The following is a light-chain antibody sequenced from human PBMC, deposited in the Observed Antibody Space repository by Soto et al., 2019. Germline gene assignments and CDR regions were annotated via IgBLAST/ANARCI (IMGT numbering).Light chain of an antibody. CDR3: CSYAGSSSFRVL. CDR2: DVT. V-gene: IGLV2-11*01. Sequence: QSALTQPRSVSGSPGQSVTISCTGTNSDVGTYNYVSWYQQHPGKAPKLIIYDVTKRPSGVPDRFSGSKSGNTASLIISGRQAADEAEYYCCCCSYAGSSSFRVLFGGGTKLTVL. J-gene: IGLJ2*01. CDR1: NSDVGTYNY.